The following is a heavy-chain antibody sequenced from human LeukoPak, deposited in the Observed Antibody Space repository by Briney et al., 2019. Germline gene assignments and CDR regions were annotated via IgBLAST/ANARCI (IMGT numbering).Heavy chain of an antibody. Sequence: KPGASVKVSCKASGYTFTSYGISWVRQAPGQGLEWMGWISPYNGNTHYAQKLQGRVTMTTDTSTSAAYMELRSLRSDDTAVYYCARDRPTAMVRPSVADYWGHGTLVTVSS. CDR2: ISPYNGNT. D-gene: IGHD5-18*01. J-gene: IGHJ4*01. CDR1: GYTFTSYG. CDR3: ARDRPTAMVRPSVADY. V-gene: IGHV1-18*01.